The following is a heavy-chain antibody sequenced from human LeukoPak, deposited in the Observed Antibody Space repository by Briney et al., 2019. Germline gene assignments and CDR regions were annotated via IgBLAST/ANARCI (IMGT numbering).Heavy chain of an antibody. CDR1: GYTFTSYY. Sequence: ASVKVSCKASGYTFTSYYMHCVRQAPGQGLEWMGIINPSGGSTSCAQKFQGRVTMTRDTSTSAVYMELRSLRSEDTAVYYCARGPLYYYGSGRGYGMDVWGKGTTVTVYS. J-gene: IGHJ6*04. D-gene: IGHD3-10*01. V-gene: IGHV1-46*01. CDR3: ARGPLYYYGSGRGYGMDV. CDR2: INPSGGST.